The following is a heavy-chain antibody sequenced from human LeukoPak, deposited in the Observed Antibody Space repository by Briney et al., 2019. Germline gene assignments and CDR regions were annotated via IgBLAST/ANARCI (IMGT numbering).Heavy chain of an antibody. CDR1: GYSFTSHW. D-gene: IGHD5-18*01. J-gene: IGHJ3*02. CDR2: IYPGDSDT. CDR3: ARRQLWARGALDI. Sequence: GESLKISCKGSGYSFTSHWIGWVRQMPGKGLEWMGIIYPGDSDTRYSPSFQGQVTISADKSISTAYLQWSSLKASDTAMYYCARRQLWARGALDIWGQGTMVTVSS. V-gene: IGHV5-51*01.